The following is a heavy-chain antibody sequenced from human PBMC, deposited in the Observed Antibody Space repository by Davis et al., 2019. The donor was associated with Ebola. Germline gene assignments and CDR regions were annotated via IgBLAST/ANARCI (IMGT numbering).Heavy chain of an antibody. J-gene: IGHJ4*02. Sequence: PSETLSLTCAVYGGSFSGYYWSWIRQPPGKGLEWIGEINHSGSTNYNPSLKSRVTISVDTSKNQFTLKLSSVTAADTAVYYCVCELERPHWGQGTLVTVSS. CDR3: VCELERPH. V-gene: IGHV4-34*01. CDR2: INHSGST. CDR1: GGSFSGYY. D-gene: IGHD1-1*01.